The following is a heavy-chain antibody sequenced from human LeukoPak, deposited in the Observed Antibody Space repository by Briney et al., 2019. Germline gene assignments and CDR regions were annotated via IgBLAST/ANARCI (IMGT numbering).Heavy chain of an antibody. Sequence: GGCLRLSCAASGFTFSSYAMSWVRQAPGKGLEWGSAISGSGGSTYYADSVKGRFTISRDNSKNTLYLQMNSLRAEDTAVYYCAKVYDSSGYYSFFDYWGQGTLVTVSS. V-gene: IGHV3-23*01. CDR2: ISGSGGST. J-gene: IGHJ4*02. CDR1: GFTFSSYA. CDR3: AKVYDSSGYYSFFDY. D-gene: IGHD3-22*01.